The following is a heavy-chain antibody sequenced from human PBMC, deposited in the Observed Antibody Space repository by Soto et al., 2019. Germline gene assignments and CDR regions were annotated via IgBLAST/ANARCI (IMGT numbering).Heavy chain of an antibody. CDR1: GFTVSSNY. CDR2: IYSGGST. CDR3: AREPVGATGIDY. J-gene: IGHJ4*02. D-gene: IGHD1-26*01. Sequence: EVQRVESGGGLIQPGGSLRLSCAASGFTVSSNYMSWVRQAPGKGLEWVSVIYSGGSTYYADSVKGRFTISRDNSKNTLYLQMNSLRAEDTAVYYCAREPVGATGIDYWGQGTLVTVSS. V-gene: IGHV3-53*01.